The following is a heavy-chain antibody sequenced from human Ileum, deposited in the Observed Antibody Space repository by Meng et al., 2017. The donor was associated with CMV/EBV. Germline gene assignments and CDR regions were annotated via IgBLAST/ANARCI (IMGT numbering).Heavy chain of an antibody. CDR2: IRRKSDGGTV. CDR1: GLTFSNAW. Sequence: GGSLRLSCAASGLTFSNAWMSWVRQAPGKSLEWVGLIRRKSDGGTVDYAAPVKGRFTISRDDSKNTLYLQMNSLKIEDTAVYYCTTDRIIFGDGLGYWGRGTLVTVSS. V-gene: IGHV3-15*01. J-gene: IGHJ4*02. D-gene: IGHD2-21*01. CDR3: TTDRIIFGDGLGY.